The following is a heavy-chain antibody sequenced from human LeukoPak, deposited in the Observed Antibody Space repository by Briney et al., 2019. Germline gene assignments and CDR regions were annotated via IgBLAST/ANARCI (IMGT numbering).Heavy chain of an antibody. V-gene: IGHV3-74*01. J-gene: IGHJ4*02. CDR1: GFTFSNYW. D-gene: IGHD2-15*01. CDR3: AKGVLGYCSGGSCYPFDY. Sequence: SGGSLRLSCAASGFTFSNYWMHWVRQAPGKGLVWVSRINSDGINTSYADSVKGRFTISRDNSKNTLYLQMNSLRAEDTAVYYCAKGVLGYCSGGSCYPFDYWGQGTLVTVSS. CDR2: INSDGINT.